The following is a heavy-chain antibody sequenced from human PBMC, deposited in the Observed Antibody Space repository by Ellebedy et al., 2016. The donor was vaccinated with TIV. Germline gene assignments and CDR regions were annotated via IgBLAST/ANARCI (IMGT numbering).Heavy chain of an antibody. Sequence: GESLKISCAASGFTFSRYWMTWVRQAPGKGLEWVANIKEDGSERYYVDSVKGRFTISRDNAKNSLYLQMNSLRAEDTAVYYCARGGRGGFDYWGQGTLVTVSS. J-gene: IGHJ4*02. CDR2: IKEDGSER. V-gene: IGHV3-7*01. D-gene: IGHD1-26*01. CDR3: ARGGRGGFDY. CDR1: GFTFSRYW.